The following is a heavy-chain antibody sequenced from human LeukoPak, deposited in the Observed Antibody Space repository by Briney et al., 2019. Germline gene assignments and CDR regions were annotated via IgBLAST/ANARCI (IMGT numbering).Heavy chain of an antibody. CDR2: INPKSGGT. CDR3: ARGQYSSSWYLDY. V-gene: IGHV1-2*02. Sequence: ASVKVSCKASGYTFTGYYIHWVRQAPGQGLEWMGWINPKSGGTNYAQKFQGRVTMTRDTSISTAYMELSRLRSDDTAVYHCARGQYSSSWYLDYWGQGTLVTVSS. CDR1: GYTFTGYY. J-gene: IGHJ4*02. D-gene: IGHD6-13*01.